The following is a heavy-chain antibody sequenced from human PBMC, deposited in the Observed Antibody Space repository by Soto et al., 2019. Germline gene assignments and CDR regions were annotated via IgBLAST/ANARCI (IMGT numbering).Heavy chain of an antibody. Sequence: PSETLSLTCTVSGGSINDDSYWSFIRQTPGKGLEWIGYIYHTGNTYYNPSLRSRVSISVDKSKSQFSLKLISVTAADTAVYFCARDEYQLLSSVSWFDSWGQGTLVTVSS. D-gene: IGHD2-2*01. CDR1: GGSINDDSY. CDR2: IYHTGNT. J-gene: IGHJ5*01. V-gene: IGHV4-30-4*01. CDR3: ARDEYQLLSSVSWFDS.